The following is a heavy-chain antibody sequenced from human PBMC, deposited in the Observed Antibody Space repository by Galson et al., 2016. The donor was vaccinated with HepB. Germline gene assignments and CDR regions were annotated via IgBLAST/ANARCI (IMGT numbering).Heavy chain of an antibody. CDR3: ARNMGFCTGGHFSGPYYYYGMDV. Sequence: SLRLSCAVSGLPFNSYSMNWVRRAPGKGLEWISYITGSGDNVYYADSVTGRFTVSRDNAKNLLHLHMNSLRDGDTAVYYCARNMGFCTGGHFSGPYYYYGMDVWGRGTTVTVSS. J-gene: IGHJ6*02. D-gene: IGHD2-8*02. CDR1: GLPFNSYS. CDR2: ITGSGDNV. V-gene: IGHV3-48*02.